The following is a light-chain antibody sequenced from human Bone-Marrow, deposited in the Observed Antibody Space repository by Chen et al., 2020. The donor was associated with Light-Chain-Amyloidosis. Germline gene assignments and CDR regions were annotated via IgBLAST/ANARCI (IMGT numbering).Light chain of an antibody. CDR1: RSHVGNYNH. CDR2: EVS. V-gene: IGLV2-14*01. J-gene: IGLJ3*02. Sequence: QSALTQPASVSGSPGQSITISCSGIRSHVGNYNHVSWYQQHPGKAPNLLIYEVSNRPSGFSSRFSGSKSGNTASLTSSGLQAEDEAFYSCTSYTGTLVFGGGTKLTVL. CDR3: TSYTGTLV.